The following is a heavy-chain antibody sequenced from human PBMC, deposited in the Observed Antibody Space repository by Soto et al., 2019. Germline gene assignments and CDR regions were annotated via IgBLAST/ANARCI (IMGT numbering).Heavy chain of an antibody. CDR3: AAPVIFSGIAEGVYYGMDV. V-gene: IGHV1-18*04. CDR2: ISAYNGNT. CDR1: GYTFTSYG. J-gene: IGHJ6*02. Sequence: QVQLVQSGAEVKKPGASVKVSCKASGYTFTSYGISWVRQAPGQGLEWMGWISAYNGNTNYAQKLQGRVTMTTDTPTNTADMELRSLRSGYTAVYYCAAPVIFSGIAEGVYYGMDVWGLVPTVTVSS. D-gene: IGHD6-13*01.